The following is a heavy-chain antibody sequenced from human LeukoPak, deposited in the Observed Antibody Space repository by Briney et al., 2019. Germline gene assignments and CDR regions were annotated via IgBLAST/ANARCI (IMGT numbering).Heavy chain of an antibody. J-gene: IGHJ5*02. CDR1: GYTLTELS. CDR2: FDPEDGET. V-gene: IGHV1-24*01. D-gene: IGHD3-16*01. Sequence: ASVTVSCTVSGYTLTELSMHWVRQAPGKGLEWMGGFDPEDGETIYTQKFQGRVTITEDTSTDTAYMELSRLRSEDTAVYYCATWGWGRSPRWFDPWGQGTLVTVSS. CDR3: ATWGWGRSPRWFDP.